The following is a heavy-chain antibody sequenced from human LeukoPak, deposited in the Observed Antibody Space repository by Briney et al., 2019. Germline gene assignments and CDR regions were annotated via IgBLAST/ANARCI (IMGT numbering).Heavy chain of an antibody. CDR3: ASQVVTLGPDAFDI. V-gene: IGHV4-34*01. D-gene: IGHD4-23*01. CDR2: INHSGST. CDR1: GGSFSGYY. Sequence: PSETLSLTCAVYGGSFSGYYWSWVRQPPGKGLEWLGEINHSGSTNYNPSLKSRVTISVDTSKNQFSLKLSSVTAADPAVYYCASQVVTLGPDAFDIWGQGTMVTVSS. J-gene: IGHJ3*02.